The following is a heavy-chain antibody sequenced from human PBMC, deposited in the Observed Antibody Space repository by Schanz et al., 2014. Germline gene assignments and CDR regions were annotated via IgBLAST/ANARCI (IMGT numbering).Heavy chain of an antibody. J-gene: IGHJ4*02. V-gene: IGHV3-30*04. D-gene: IGHD2-15*01. CDR3: SREIPAGGHFDY. Sequence: QVQLVESGGGVVQPGRSLRLSCAASGFTFSSYAMHWVRQAPGKGLEWVALISYDGNNKYYADSVKGRFTISRDNSKNTLYLRMISLRAEDTAMFFFSREIPAGGHFDYWGQGTLVSVSS. CDR1: GFTFSSYA. CDR2: ISYDGNNK.